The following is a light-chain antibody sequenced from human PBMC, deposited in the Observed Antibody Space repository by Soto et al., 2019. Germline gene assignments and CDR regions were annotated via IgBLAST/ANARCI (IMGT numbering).Light chain of an antibody. J-gene: IGKJ2*01. CDR2: EAS. CDR3: QQYDNLPYT. CDR1: QDIANY. Sequence: DIQMTQSPSSLSASVGDRVTITCQASQDIANYLSWHQHKPGKAPRLLIHEASNLETGVPARFSGSGSGTDFAFTITSLQPDDIGTYYCQQYDNLPYTFGQETKLEIK. V-gene: IGKV1-33*01.